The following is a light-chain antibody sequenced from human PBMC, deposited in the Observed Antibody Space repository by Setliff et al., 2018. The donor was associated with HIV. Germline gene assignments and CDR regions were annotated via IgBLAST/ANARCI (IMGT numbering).Light chain of an antibody. J-gene: IGLJ1*01. Sequence: QSALTQPTSVSGSPGQSITISCTGTSSDVGAYNYVSWYQQYPGKAPKVMIYEVTKRPSGVSNRFSGSKSGNTASLTTSGLQAEDESDYYCCSYAGGNTYVFGSGTKVTVL. CDR1: SSDVGAYNY. CDR3: CSYAGGNTYV. V-gene: IGLV2-23*02. CDR2: EVT.